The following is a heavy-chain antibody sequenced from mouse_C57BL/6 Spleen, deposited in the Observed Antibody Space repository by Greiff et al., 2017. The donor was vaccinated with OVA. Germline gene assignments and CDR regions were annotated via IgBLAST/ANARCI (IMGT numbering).Heavy chain of an antibody. CDR3: ARGEAAWFAY. CDR2: IYPGDGDT. Sequence: QVQLQQSGPELVKPGASVKISCKASGYAFSSSWMNWVKQRPGKGLEWIGRIYPGDGDTNYNGKFKGKATLTADKSSSTAYMQLSSLTSEDSAVYFCARGEAAWFAYWGQGTLVTVSA. V-gene: IGHV1-82*01. CDR1: GYAFSSSW. J-gene: IGHJ3*01.